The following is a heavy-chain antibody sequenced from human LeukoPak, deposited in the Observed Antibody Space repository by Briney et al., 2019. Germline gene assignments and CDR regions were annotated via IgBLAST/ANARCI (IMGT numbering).Heavy chain of an antibody. Sequence: GESLKISCKGSGYSFTSYWIGWVRQMPGKGLEWMGIIYPGDSDTRYSPSFQGQVTISADKSISTAYLQWSSLKVSDTAMYYCARQAVRGIYYYYGMDVWGQGTTVTVSS. D-gene: IGHD3-10*01. CDR1: GYSFTSYW. V-gene: IGHV5-51*01. CDR3: ARQAVRGIYYYYGMDV. CDR2: IYPGDSDT. J-gene: IGHJ6*02.